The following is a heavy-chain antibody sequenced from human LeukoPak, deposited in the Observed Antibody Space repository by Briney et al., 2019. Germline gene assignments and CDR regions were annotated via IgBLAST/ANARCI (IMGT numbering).Heavy chain of an antibody. Sequence: KPGRSLRLSCAASGFTFENYAMHWVRHAPGKGLEWVSGISWNSGSISYADSVKGRLTISRDNAKNSVYLQMNSLRAEDTALYYCARDIGRSTTSCPRAYGWFDPWGQGTLVTVSS. CDR2: ISWNSGSI. J-gene: IGHJ5*02. D-gene: IGHD2-2*01. CDR3: ARDIGRSTTSCPRAYGWFDP. V-gene: IGHV3-9*01. CDR1: GFTFENYA.